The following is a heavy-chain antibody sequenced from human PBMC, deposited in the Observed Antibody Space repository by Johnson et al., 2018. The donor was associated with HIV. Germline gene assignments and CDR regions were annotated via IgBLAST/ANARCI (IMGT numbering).Heavy chain of an antibody. D-gene: IGHD2-2*01. Sequence: FSSYAMHCVRQAPGKGLEWVAVISYDGSNKYYADSVRGRFTISRDNAKNSLFLQMNSLRAGDTAVYYCAREDCSSTRCSDWDSAFDIWGQGTMVTVSS. J-gene: IGHJ3*02. CDR3: AREDCSSTRCSDWDSAFDI. CDR2: ISYDGSNK. V-gene: IGHV3-30*04. CDR1: FSSYA.